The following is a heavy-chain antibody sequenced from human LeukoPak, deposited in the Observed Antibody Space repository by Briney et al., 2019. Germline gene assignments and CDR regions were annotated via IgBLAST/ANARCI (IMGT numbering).Heavy chain of an antibody. D-gene: IGHD3-3*01. CDR3: ARVSHDFWSGLYYFDY. CDR2: IYTSGST. J-gene: IGHJ4*02. CDR1: GGSISSHY. V-gene: IGHV4-4*07. Sequence: PSETLSLTCTVSGGSISSHYWSWIRQPAGKGLEWIGRIYTSGSTNYNPSLKSRVTMSVDTSKNQFSLKLSSVTAADTAVYYCARVSHDFWSGLYYFDYWGQGTLVTVSS.